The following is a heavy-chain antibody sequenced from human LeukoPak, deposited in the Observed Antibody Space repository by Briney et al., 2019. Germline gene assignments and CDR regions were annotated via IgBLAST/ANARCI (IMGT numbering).Heavy chain of an antibody. Sequence: PGGSLRLSCAASGFNFSDYYMSWIRQAPGKGLEWVSYISSSSSYTNYADSVKGRFTISRDNAKNSLYLQMNSLRAEDTAVYYCARDLITMVRGAFDIWGQGTMVTVSS. CDR2: ISSSSSYT. J-gene: IGHJ3*02. V-gene: IGHV3-11*06. CDR3: ARDLITMVRGAFDI. D-gene: IGHD3-10*01. CDR1: GFNFSDYY.